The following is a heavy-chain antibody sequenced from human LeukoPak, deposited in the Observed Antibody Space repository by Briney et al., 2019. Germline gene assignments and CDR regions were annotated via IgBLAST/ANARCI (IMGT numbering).Heavy chain of an antibody. CDR2: INHSGST. J-gene: IGHJ4*02. Sequence: PSETLSLTCAVYGGSFGGYYWSWIRQPPGKGLEWIGEINHSGSTNYNPSLKSRVTISVDTSKNQFSLKLSSVTAADTAVYYCARTPSIAAALGGFVYWGQGTLVTVSS. CDR1: GGSFGGYY. CDR3: ARTPSIAAALGGFVY. D-gene: IGHD6-13*01. V-gene: IGHV4-34*01.